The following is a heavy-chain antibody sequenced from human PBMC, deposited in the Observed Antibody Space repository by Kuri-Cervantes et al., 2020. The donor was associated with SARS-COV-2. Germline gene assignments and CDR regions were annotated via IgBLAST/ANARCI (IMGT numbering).Heavy chain of an antibody. CDR2: IDWNDDK. V-gene: IGHV2-70*16. J-gene: IGHJ6*02. D-gene: IGHD2-15*01. Sequence: QTLSLTCAVSGGSISSGGYSWSWIRQPPGKALEWLAHIDWNDDKFYTTSLRTRLTISKDTSKNQVVLRLTNVDPVDTATYYCARFPTVVVPAATVVYYYYGLDVWGQGTTVTVSS. CDR1: GGSISSGGYS. CDR3: ARFPTVVVPAATVVYYYYGLDV.